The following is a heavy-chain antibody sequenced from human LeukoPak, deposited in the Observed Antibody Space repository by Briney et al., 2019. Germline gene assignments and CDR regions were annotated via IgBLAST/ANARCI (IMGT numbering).Heavy chain of an antibody. J-gene: IGHJ4*02. D-gene: IGHD3-22*01. CDR2: IYYSGST. CDR3: ARVEYYYDSSGYYLNHKFDY. V-gene: IGHV4-59*01. Sequence: SETLSLTCAVYGGSFSGYYWSWIRQPPGKGLEWIGYIYYSGSTNYNPSLKSRVTISVDTSKNQFSLKLSSVTAADTAVYYCARVEYYYDSSGYYLNHKFDYWGQGTLVTVSS. CDR1: GGSFSGYY.